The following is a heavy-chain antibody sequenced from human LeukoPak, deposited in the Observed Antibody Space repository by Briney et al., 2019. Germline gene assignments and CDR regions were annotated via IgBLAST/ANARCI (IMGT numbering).Heavy chain of an antibody. V-gene: IGHV4-30-4*01. CDR3: AREAMVRGVIEYYYFDY. J-gene: IGHJ4*02. CDR2: IYYSGST. CDR1: GGSISSGDYY. D-gene: IGHD3-10*01. Sequence: PSQTLSLTCTVSGGSISSGDYYWSWIRQPPGKGLEWIGYIYYSGSTYYNPSLKSRVTISVDTSKNQFSLKLSSVTAADTAVYYCAREAMVRGVIEYYYFDYWGLGTLVTVSS.